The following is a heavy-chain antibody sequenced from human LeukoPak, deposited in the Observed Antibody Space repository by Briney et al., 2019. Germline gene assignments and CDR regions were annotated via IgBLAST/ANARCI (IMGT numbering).Heavy chain of an antibody. Sequence: SETLSLTCNVSGASVSSERYYWSWIRQVPGKGLEWIGYMYSSGSSKYNPALKSRITMSVDTSKNQFSLKLSAVTAADTAIYYCVTPICGRISCLDVFHIWGRGTMVTVSS. V-gene: IGHV4-31*03. CDR1: GASVSSERYY. J-gene: IGHJ3*02. CDR2: MYSSGSS. CDR3: VTPICGRISCLDVFHI. D-gene: IGHD2-15*01.